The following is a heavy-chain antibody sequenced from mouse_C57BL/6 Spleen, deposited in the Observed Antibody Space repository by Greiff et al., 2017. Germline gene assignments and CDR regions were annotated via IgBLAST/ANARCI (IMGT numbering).Heavy chain of an antibody. CDR1: GYTFTSYW. D-gene: IGHD2-3*01. J-gene: IGHJ1*03. V-gene: IGHV1-53*01. CDR3: ARVPWGYSHWYFDV. CDR2: INPSNGGT. Sequence: QVQLQQPGTELVKPGASVKLSCKASGYTFTSYWMHWVKQRPGQGLEWIGNINPSNGGTNYNEKFKSKATLTVDKSSSTAYMQLSSLTSEDSAVYYCARVPWGYSHWYFDVWGTGTTVTVSS.